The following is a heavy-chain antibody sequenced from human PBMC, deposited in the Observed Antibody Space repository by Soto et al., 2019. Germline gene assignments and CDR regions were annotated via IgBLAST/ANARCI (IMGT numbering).Heavy chain of an antibody. D-gene: IGHD3-10*01. CDR2: IYPAASDT. CDR1: GYCSSRYS. CDR3: ARFSYNSFNCDALDF. J-gene: IGHJ4*02. Sequence: GELLSVSCRGGGYCSSRYSIWQGKQLPVKGMEWMGTIYPAASDTRYSPSFQGQVTIEADKSISTAYLQWRSLKASDTDISYCARFSYNSFNCDALDFWGQGTMVTVSS. V-gene: IGHV5-51*07.